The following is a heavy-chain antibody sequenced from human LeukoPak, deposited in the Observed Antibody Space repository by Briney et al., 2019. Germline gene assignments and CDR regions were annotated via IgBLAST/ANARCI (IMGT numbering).Heavy chain of an antibody. CDR2: IYPGDSDT. Sequence: GESLKISCKGSGYSFTSYWIGWVRQMPGKGLEWMGIIYPGDSDTRYSPSFQGQVTISADKSINTAFVQWSSLRASDTAIYYCARRTPEYTNRWYFDLWGRGTLVTVSS. J-gene: IGHJ2*01. D-gene: IGHD6-6*01. V-gene: IGHV5-51*01. CDR1: GYSFTSYW. CDR3: ARRTPEYTNRWYFDL.